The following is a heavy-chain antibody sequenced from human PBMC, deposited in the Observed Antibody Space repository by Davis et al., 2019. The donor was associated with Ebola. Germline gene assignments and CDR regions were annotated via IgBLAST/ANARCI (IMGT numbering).Heavy chain of an antibody. V-gene: IGHV4-34*01. CDR3: ARGNYGDYIVLYYYNMDV. D-gene: IGHD4-17*01. CDR1: GRPFSRYF. J-gene: IGHJ6*02. Sequence: SQTLSLTCGVYGRPFSRYFWTWLRQTPGKGLEWIGEITHSGSTNYNPSLKSRVTISVDTSKKHFSLKLTSVTAADTAVYYCARGNYGDYIVLYYYNMDVWGQGTTITVSS. CDR2: ITHSGST.